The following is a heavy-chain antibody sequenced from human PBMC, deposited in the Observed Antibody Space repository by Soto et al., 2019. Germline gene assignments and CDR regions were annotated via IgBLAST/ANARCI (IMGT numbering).Heavy chain of an antibody. Sequence: PGERRKSSGSGSGCSFTSYWISWVRQMPGKGLEWMGRIDPSDSYTNYSPSFQGHVTISADKSISTAYLQWSSLKASDTAMYYCARRRGYSGYDDSDYWGQGTLVTVSS. CDR1: GCSFTSYW. V-gene: IGHV5-10-1*01. CDR2: IDPSDSYT. D-gene: IGHD5-12*01. J-gene: IGHJ4*02. CDR3: ARRRGYSGYDDSDY.